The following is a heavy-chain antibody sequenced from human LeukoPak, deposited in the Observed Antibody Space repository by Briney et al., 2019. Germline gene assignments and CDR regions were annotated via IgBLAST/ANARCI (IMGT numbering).Heavy chain of an antibody. CDR3: ARRGGEYRALDY. CDR1: GFTVSSNY. V-gene: IGHV3-7*01. Sequence: GGSLRLSCAASGFTVSSNYMSWVRQAPGKGLEWVANIKQDGSEKYYVDSVKGRFTISRDNAKNSLYLQMNSLRAEDTAVYYCARRGGEYRALDYWGQGTLVTVSS. J-gene: IGHJ4*02. D-gene: IGHD3-10*01. CDR2: IKQDGSEK.